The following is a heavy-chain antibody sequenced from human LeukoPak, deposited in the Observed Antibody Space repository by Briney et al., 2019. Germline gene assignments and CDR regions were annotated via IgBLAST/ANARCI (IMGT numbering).Heavy chain of an antibody. D-gene: IGHD6-19*01. V-gene: IGHV3-53*01. CDR3: ARGHSSGNPDPFDY. Sequence: PGGSLRLSCAASGFLVSTNYMXXVRQAPGKGLXXXSVMYSGXAIHYAXSVKXRXTXXRXNSKNTLYLQMNSLRAEDTAMYFCARGHSSGNPDPFDYWGQGTLVIVSS. J-gene: IGHJ4*02. CDR2: MYSGXAI. CDR1: GFLVSTNY.